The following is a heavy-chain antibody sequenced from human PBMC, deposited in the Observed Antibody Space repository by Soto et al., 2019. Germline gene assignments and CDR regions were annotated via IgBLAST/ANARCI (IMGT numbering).Heavy chain of an antibody. CDR3: ARSWHSSRWTEWYIDL. V-gene: IGHV4-39*01. CDR2: IYYSGST. Sequence: SETLSLTCTVSGGSISSSSYYWGWIRQPPGKGLEWIGSIYYSGSTYYNPSLKSRVTISVDTSKNQFSLKLSSVTAADTAVYYCARSWHSSRWTEWYIDLPGRGTLVTVSS. D-gene: IGHD6-19*01. CDR1: GGSISSSSYY. J-gene: IGHJ2*01.